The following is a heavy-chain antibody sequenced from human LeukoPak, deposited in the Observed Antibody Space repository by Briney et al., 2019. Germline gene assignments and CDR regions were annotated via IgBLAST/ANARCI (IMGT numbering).Heavy chain of an antibody. D-gene: IGHD3-10*01. Sequence: SETLSLTCTVSGGSISSYYWSWLRQPPGKGLEWIGHIYYTGRTTYNPSLGSRLTIPADTSTSQLSLKLSSVTAADTAVYYCARHKPTGSYPLELWGQGTLVTVSS. V-gene: IGHV4-59*08. CDR2: IYYTGRT. CDR1: GGSISSYY. J-gene: IGHJ4*02. CDR3: ARHKPTGSYPLEL.